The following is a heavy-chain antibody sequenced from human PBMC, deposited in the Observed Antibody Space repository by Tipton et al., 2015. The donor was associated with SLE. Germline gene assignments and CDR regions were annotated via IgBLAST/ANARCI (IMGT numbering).Heavy chain of an antibody. J-gene: IGHJ4*02. CDR2: ISNDGNNQ. V-gene: IGHV3-30*09. CDR3: ARADSSGPLLPCDY. CDR1: GFTFSRNA. D-gene: IGHD3-22*01. Sequence: QVQLVQSGGGVVQPGRSLRLSCVASGFTFSRNAMHWVRQAPGKGLEWVAVISNDGNNQYYADPVKGRFAISRDNSKNTLYLQMHSLRAEDTAVYYCARADSSGPLLPCDYWGQGTLVTVSS.